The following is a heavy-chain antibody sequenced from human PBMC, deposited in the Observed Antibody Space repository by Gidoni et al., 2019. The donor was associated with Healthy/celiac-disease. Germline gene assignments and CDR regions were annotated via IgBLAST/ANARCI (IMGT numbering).Heavy chain of an antibody. D-gene: IGHD2-2*01. CDR1: GYPFTGYY. CDR3: AREDIVVVPAADGWFDP. CDR2: IKPNSGGT. J-gene: IGHJ5*02. V-gene: IGHV1-2*02. Sequence: QVQLVQSGAEVKKPGTSVKVSCKASGYPFTGYYMHWVRQAPGQGLEWMGWIKPNSGGTNDAQKFQGRVTMTRDTSISTAYMELSRLRSDDTAVYYCAREDIVVVPAADGWFDPWGQGTLVTVSS.